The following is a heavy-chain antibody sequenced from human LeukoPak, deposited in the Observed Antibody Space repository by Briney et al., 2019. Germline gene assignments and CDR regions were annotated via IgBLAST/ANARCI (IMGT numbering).Heavy chain of an antibody. D-gene: IGHD2-21*02. CDR1: GDSLNTYY. CDR3: ARVVRGVVTSNGFDP. CDR2: VASSGTS. V-gene: IGHV4-59*01. J-gene: IGHJ5*02. Sequence: PSETLSLTCTVSGDSLNTYYWTWIRQTPGKELEWIGFVASSGTSNYNPSLKSRVSISIDTSKNQFSLALTSVTPADTAVYYCARVVRGVVTSNGFDPWGQGTLVSVSS.